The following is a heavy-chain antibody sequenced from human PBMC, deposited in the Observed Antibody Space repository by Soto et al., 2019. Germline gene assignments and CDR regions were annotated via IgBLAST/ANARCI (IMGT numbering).Heavy chain of an antibody. CDR3: AKARDYYYDSSANFDY. J-gene: IGHJ4*02. CDR2: ISGSGRST. Sequence: GGSLRLSCAASGFTFSSYAMSWVRQAPGKGLEWVSAISGSGRSTYYADSVKGRFTISRDNSKNTLYLQMNSLRAEDTAVYYCAKARDYYYDSSANFDYWGQGTLVTVSS. CDR1: GFTFSSYA. V-gene: IGHV3-23*01. D-gene: IGHD3-22*01.